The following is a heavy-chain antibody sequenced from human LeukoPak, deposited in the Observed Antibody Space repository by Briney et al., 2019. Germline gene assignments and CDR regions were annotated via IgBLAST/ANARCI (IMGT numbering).Heavy chain of an antibody. CDR1: GGSISSYY. J-gene: IGHJ4*02. CDR2: IYTSGST. Sequence: SETLSLTCTVSGGSISSYYWSWIRQSPGKGLEWIGYIYTSGSTNYNPSLKSRVTISVETSKSKFTLKLSSVTAADTAVYYCARHEALGYYSSTSCYPEYYFDYWGRGTLVTVSS. CDR3: ARHEALGYYSSTSCYPEYYFDY. V-gene: IGHV4-4*09. D-gene: IGHD2-2*01.